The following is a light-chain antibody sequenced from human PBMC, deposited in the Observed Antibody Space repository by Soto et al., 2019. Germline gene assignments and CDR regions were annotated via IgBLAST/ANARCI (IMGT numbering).Light chain of an antibody. Sequence: QPVLTQPPSASVTPGQRVTISCSGSSSNIGSNTVNWYQQLPGTAPKLLIYNNNQRPSGVPDRFSGSKSGTSASLAISGLQSEDEADYYCAAWDDSLNGLVFGTGTKLTVL. CDR3: AAWDDSLNGLV. CDR2: NNN. V-gene: IGLV1-44*01. J-gene: IGLJ1*01. CDR1: SSNIGSNT.